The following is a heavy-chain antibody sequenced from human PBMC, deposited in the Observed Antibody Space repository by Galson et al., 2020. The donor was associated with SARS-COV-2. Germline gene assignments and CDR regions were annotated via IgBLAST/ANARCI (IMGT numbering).Heavy chain of an antibody. J-gene: IGHJ4*02. Sequence: ASVKGRFTISRDDSKSIAYLQMNSLKTEDTAVYYCTRSDFWSGYYADYWGQGTLVTVSS. CDR3: TRSDFWSGYYADY. V-gene: IGHV3-49*02. D-gene: IGHD3-3*01.